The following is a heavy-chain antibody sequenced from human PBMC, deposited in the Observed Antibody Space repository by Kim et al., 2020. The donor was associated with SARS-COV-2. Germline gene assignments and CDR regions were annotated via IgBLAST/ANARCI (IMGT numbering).Heavy chain of an antibody. V-gene: IGHV7-4-1*02. Sequence: ASVKVSCKASGYTFTSYAMNWVRQAPGQGLEWMGWINTNTGNPTYAQGFTGRFVFSLDTSVSTAYLQISSLKAEDTAVYYCARDPHRRFLEWVIPSNYYYDYMDVWGKGTTVTVS. D-gene: IGHD3-3*01. J-gene: IGHJ6*03. CDR2: INTNTGNP. CDR1: GYTFTSYA. CDR3: ARDPHRRFLEWVIPSNYYYDYMDV.